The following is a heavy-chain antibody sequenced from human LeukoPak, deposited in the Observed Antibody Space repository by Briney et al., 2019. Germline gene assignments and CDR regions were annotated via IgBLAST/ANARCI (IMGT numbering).Heavy chain of an antibody. Sequence: GESLRLSCTGSGFTFSSYWMSWVRQAPGKGLEWVANIRQDGDLKHYVDSVRGRFTISRDNAEISLYLQMNSLRAEDTAIYYCAREIVGTIKSYFDYWGQGTLVTASS. V-gene: IGHV3-7*01. CDR1: GFTFSSYW. CDR2: IRQDGDLK. J-gene: IGHJ4*02. D-gene: IGHD1-26*01. CDR3: AREIVGTIKSYFDY.